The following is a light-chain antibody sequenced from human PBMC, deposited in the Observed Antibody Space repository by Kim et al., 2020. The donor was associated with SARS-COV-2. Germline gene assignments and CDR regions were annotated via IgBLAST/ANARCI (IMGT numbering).Light chain of an antibody. J-gene: IGLJ2*01. CDR3: QAWDSNTGV. Sequence: SYELTQPPSVSVSPGQTASITCSGAKLGDKYACWYQQKSGQSPVLVIYQDTKRPSGIPERFSGSNSGNTVTLTISGTQAMDEADYYCQAWDSNTGVFGGGTQLTVL. V-gene: IGLV3-1*01. CDR1: KLGDKY. CDR2: QDT.